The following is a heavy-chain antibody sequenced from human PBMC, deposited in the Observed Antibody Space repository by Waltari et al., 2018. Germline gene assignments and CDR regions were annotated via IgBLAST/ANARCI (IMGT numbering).Heavy chain of an antibody. Sequence: QVQLVESGGGVDQPGTSLRLSCAASGFIFSSFGMHWVRQAPGKGLEWVAVIWFDGSNKYYADSVEGRFTISRDNSRNTLYLQMNSLRVEDSAVYYCARGHLSGVGDASDIWGQGTMVTVSS. V-gene: IGHV3-33*01. CDR3: ARGHLSGVGDASDI. D-gene: IGHD1-26*01. CDR2: IWFDGSNK. J-gene: IGHJ3*02. CDR1: GFIFSSFG.